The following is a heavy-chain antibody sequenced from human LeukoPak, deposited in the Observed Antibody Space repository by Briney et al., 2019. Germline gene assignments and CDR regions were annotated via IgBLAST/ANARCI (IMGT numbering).Heavy chain of an antibody. CDR3: ARSAADYDILTGYYSSGRFDY. CDR2: IYYSGST. V-gene: IGHV4-59*01. Sequence: SETLSLTCTVSGGSISSYYWSWIRQPPGKGLEWIGYIYYSGSTNYNPSLKSRVTISVDTSKNQFSLKLSSVTAADTAVYYCARSAADYDILTGYYSSGRFDYWGQGALVTVSS. D-gene: IGHD3-9*01. J-gene: IGHJ4*02. CDR1: GGSISSYY.